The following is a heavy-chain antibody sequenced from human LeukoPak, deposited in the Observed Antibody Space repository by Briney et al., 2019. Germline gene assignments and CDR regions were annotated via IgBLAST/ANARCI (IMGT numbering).Heavy chain of an antibody. CDR3: AKDLRVGATWGGDAFDI. Sequence: GGSLRLSCAASGFTVSSNYMSWVRQAPGKGLEWVSVIYSGGSTYYADSVKGRFTISRDNSKNTLYLQMNSLRAEDTAVYYCAKDLRVGATWGGDAFDIWGQGTMVTVSS. CDR2: IYSGGST. D-gene: IGHD1-26*01. J-gene: IGHJ3*02. CDR1: GFTVSSNY. V-gene: IGHV3-53*05.